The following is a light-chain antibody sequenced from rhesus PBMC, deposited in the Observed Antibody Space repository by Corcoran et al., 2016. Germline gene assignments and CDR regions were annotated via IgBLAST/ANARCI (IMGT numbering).Light chain of an antibody. V-gene: IGKV1-69*01. CDR3: QQHDNSPYS. Sequence: DIQMTQSPSSLSASVGDRVTITCRASQGISNWLAWYQKKPGKAPKLLIYRASNLEPGAPSRFIGSGSGTDFTLTLSSLQPEDIATYYCQQHDNSPYSFGQGTKVEIK. J-gene: IGKJ2*01. CDR1: QGISNW. CDR2: RAS.